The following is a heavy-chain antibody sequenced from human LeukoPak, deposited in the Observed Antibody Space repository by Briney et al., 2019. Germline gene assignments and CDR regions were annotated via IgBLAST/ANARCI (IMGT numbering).Heavy chain of an antibody. Sequence: SETLSLTCTVSGGSISSSSYYWGWIRQPPGKGLEWIGSIYYSGSTYYNPSLKSRVTISVDTSKNQSSLKLSSVTAADTAVYYCAKRLDRRDGYKIFDYWGQGTLVTVSS. CDR3: AKRLDRRDGYKIFDY. CDR2: IYYSGST. CDR1: GGSISSSSYY. D-gene: IGHD5-24*01. V-gene: IGHV4-39*01. J-gene: IGHJ4*02.